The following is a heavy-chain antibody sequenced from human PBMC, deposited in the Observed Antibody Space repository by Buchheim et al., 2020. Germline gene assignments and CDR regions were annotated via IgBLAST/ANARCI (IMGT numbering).Heavy chain of an antibody. CDR2: IGVGGDT. D-gene: IGHD1-7*01. CDR3: SRGAGELKLRTMDV. Sequence: EVQLVESGGGLVEPGGSLRLSCAASGFTFSNYEMHWVRQVIGKGLEWVSTIGVGGDTYYPGSVKGRFTISRENAKNYLYLQMNSRRAGDTAVYYCSRGAGELKLRTMDVWGQGTT. J-gene: IGHJ6*02. V-gene: IGHV3-13*04. CDR1: GFTFSNYE.